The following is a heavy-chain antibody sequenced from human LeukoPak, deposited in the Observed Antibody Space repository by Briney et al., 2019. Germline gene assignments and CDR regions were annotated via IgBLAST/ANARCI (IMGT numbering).Heavy chain of an antibody. D-gene: IGHD3-10*01. CDR1: GGTFSSYA. V-gene: IGHV1-69*04. J-gene: IGHJ4*02. CDR2: IIPILGIL. CDR3: ARGPRGVEVGELLYFDY. Sequence: ASVKVSCKVSGGTFSSYAVSWVGQAPGKGLEWMGRIIPILGILNHAQKFQGRVTFTADKSTITAYMDLSRLRSEDTALYYCARGPRGVEVGELLYFDYWGQGTPVTVSS.